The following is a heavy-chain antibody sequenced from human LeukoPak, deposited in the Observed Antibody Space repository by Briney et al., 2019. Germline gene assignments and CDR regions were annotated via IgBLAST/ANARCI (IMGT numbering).Heavy chain of an antibody. Sequence: GGSLRLSCAASGFTVSSNYMSWVRQAPGKGLEWVSVIYSGGSTDYADSVKGRFTISRDNSKNTLYLQMNSLRVEDTAVYYCARSSHYDILTGYSEEDAFDIWGQGTKVTVSS. D-gene: IGHD3-9*01. CDR1: GFTVSSNY. J-gene: IGHJ3*02. V-gene: IGHV3-53*01. CDR2: IYSGGST. CDR3: ARSSHYDILTGYSEEDAFDI.